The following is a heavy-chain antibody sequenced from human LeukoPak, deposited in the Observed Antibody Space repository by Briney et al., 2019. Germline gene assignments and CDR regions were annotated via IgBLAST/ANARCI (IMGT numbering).Heavy chain of an antibody. Sequence: GGSLRLSCAASGFTFSSYEMNWVRQAPGKGLEWVSDISSSGSTIYYADSVKGRFTISRDNAKNSLYLQMNSLRAEDTAVYYCARAYYYYGMDVWGKGTTVTVSS. J-gene: IGHJ6*04. CDR1: GFTFSSYE. V-gene: IGHV3-48*03. CDR3: ARAYYYYGMDV. CDR2: ISSSGSTI.